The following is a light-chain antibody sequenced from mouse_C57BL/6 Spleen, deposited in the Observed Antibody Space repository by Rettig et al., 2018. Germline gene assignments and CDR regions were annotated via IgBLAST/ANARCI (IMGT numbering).Light chain of an antibody. CDR3: QQWSNYPFT. Sequence: QIVLTQSPAIMSASPGEKVTMTCSVSLSVSDIYWYQQKPGSSPRLLIYDTSNLASGVPVRFSGSGSGTSYSLTLSRLEAEDAATYYCQQWSNYPFTFGGGTKLEIK. J-gene: IGKJ2*01. CDR1: LSVSD. CDR2: DTS. V-gene: IGKV4-55*01.